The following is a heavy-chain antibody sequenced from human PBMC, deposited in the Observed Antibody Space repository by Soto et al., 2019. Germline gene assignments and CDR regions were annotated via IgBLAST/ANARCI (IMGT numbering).Heavy chain of an antibody. V-gene: IGHV1-69*06. CDR1: GGTFSSYA. D-gene: IGHD3-9*01. Sequence: GASVKVSFKASGGTFSSYAISWVRQAPGQGLEWMGGIIPIFGTANYAQKFQGRVTITADKSTSTAYMELSSLRSEDTAVYYCARDSEYYDILTGQSRSWFDPWGQGTLVTVSS. J-gene: IGHJ5*02. CDR3: ARDSEYYDILTGQSRSWFDP. CDR2: IIPIFGTA.